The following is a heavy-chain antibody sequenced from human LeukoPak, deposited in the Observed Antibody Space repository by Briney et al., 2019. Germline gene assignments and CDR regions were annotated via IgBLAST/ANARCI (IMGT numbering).Heavy chain of an antibody. CDR1: GGSFSGYY. J-gene: IGHJ4*02. CDR3: ARTAYCSSTSCQWGDHFDY. V-gene: IGHV4-34*01. Sequence: SETLSLTCAVYGGSFSGYYWSWIRQPPGKGLEWIGEINHSGSTNYNPSLKSRVTITVDTSKNQFSLKLSSVTAADTAVYYCARTAYCSSTSCQWGDHFDYWGQGTLVTVSS. CDR2: INHSGST. D-gene: IGHD2-2*01.